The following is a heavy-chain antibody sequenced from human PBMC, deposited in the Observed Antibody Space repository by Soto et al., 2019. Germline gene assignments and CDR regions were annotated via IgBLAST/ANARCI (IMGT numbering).Heavy chain of an antibody. CDR2: ISGSGGRS. CDR3: AKAYFVWASEQPYYFDY. CDR1: GFTFSNYA. Sequence: EVQLLESGGGLVQPGGSLRLSCAASGFTFSNYAMTWVRQGPGKGLEWVSGISGSGGRSYYADSVKGRFTISRDNSKSTLYLQMNSLRAEETAVYYCAKAYFVWASEQPYYFDYWGQGTRVTVSS. J-gene: IGHJ4*02. V-gene: IGHV3-23*01. D-gene: IGHD3-16*01.